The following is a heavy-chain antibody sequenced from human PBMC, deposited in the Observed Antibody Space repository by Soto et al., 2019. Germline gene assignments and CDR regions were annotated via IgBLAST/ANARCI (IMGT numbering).Heavy chain of an antibody. D-gene: IGHD1-26*01. CDR2: ISSSGSTI. CDR1: GFTFSSYE. Sequence: GGSLRLSCAASGFTFSSYEMNWVRQAPGKGLEWVSYISSSGSTIYYVDSVKGRFTISRDNTKNSLYLQMNSLRAEDTAVYYCARKVGYFQYWGQGTLVTVSS. V-gene: IGHV3-48*03. CDR3: ARKVGYFQY. J-gene: IGHJ1*01.